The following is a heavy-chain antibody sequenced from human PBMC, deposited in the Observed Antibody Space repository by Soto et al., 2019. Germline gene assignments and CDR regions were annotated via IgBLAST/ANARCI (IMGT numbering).Heavy chain of an antibody. V-gene: IGHV4-31*03. J-gene: IGHJ5*02. D-gene: IGHD3-3*01. CDR3: ARWWSGSRQGFDP. Sequence: QVQLQESGPGLVKPSQTLSLTCTVSGGSISSGDYYWSWIRQHPGKGLEWIGYIYYSGSTYYNPSLKSRVTHSVDTSKNQFSLKLSSVTAADTAVYYCARWWSGSRQGFDPWGQGTLVTVSS. CDR1: GGSISSGDYY. CDR2: IYYSGST.